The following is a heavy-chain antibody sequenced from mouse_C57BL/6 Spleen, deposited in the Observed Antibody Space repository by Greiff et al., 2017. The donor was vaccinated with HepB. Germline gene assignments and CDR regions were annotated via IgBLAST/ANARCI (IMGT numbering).Heavy chain of an antibody. D-gene: IGHD1-1*01. J-gene: IGHJ3*01. CDR2: ISDGGSYT. CDR3: ASWGSSYPFAY. V-gene: IGHV5-4*03. Sequence: EVMLVESGGGLVKPGGSLKLSCAASGFTFSSYAMSWVRQTPEKRLEWVATISDGGSYTYYPDNVKGRCTISRDNAKNNLYLQMSHLKSEDTAMYYCASWGSSYPFAYWGQGTLVTVSA. CDR1: GFTFSSYA.